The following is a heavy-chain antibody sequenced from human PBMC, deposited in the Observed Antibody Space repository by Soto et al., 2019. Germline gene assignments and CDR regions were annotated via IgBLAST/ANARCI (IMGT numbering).Heavy chain of an antibody. CDR1: GGSMNTQY. CDR2: IYSSGST. CDR3: ARVGQWLVPWYFDI. D-gene: IGHD6-19*01. Sequence: QVQLQESGPGLVKPSETLSLTCSVSGGSMNTQYWSWIRQTAGKGLEWIGRIYSSGSTDYNPSLKSRVTMSLEMSKNQFSLKLTSVTAADTAVYYCARVGQWLVPWYFDIWGRGTQVTVSS. V-gene: IGHV4-4*07. J-gene: IGHJ2*01.